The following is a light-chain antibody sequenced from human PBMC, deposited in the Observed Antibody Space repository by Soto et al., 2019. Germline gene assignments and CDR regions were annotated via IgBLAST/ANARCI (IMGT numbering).Light chain of an antibody. V-gene: IGKV1-5*03. CDR3: QQYYTYSWT. CDR2: KAS. Sequence: DIQMTQSPSTQSASVGDRVTITCRASQSISAWLAWYQQNPGKAPNLLIYKASTLESGVPSRFSGSGSGTEFTLTISSLQPDDFATYYCQQYYTYSWTFGQGTKVEI. J-gene: IGKJ1*01. CDR1: QSISAW.